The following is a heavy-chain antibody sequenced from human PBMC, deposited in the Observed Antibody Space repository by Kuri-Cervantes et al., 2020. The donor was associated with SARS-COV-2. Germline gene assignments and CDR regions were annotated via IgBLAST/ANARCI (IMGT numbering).Heavy chain of an antibody. CDR3: ARGAANYYMDV. V-gene: IGHV3-33*01. CDR2: IWYDGSNK. Sequence: GESLKISCAASGFTFSSYGMHWVRQAPGKGLEWVAVIWYDGSNKYYVDSVKGRFTISRDNSRNTVLLQMNILRAEDTAIYYCARGAANYYMDVWGTGTTVTVSS. D-gene: IGHD3-16*01. J-gene: IGHJ6*03. CDR1: GFTFSSYG.